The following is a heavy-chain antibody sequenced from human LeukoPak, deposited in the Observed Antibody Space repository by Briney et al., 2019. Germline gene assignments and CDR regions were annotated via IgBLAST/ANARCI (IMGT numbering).Heavy chain of an antibody. D-gene: IGHD3-22*01. CDR3: ARQGEFYYDSSGSFDY. J-gene: IGHJ4*02. CDR1: GFTFSSYS. V-gene: IGHV3-21*01. CDR2: ISSSSSYI. Sequence: GGSLRLSCAASGFTFSSYSMNWVRQAPGKGLEWVSSISSSSSYIYYADSVKGRFTISRDNAKNSLYLQMNSLRAEDTAVYYYARQGEFYYDSSGSFDYWGQGTLVTVSS.